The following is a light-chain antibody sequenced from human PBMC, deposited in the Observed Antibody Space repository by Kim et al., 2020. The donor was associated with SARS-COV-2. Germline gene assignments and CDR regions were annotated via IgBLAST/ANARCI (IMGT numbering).Light chain of an antibody. CDR1: KLCKKY. J-gene: IGLJ3*02. CDR2: QDR. V-gene: IGLV3-1*01. Sequence: SLSAGQTARSPCSGVKLCKKYSSWYQQRPGQSRVLVIYQDRLRPSGIPERFSGSNSGNTASLTISGTQAMDEADYYCQAWDSSTVVFGGGTKLTVL. CDR3: QAWDSSTVV.